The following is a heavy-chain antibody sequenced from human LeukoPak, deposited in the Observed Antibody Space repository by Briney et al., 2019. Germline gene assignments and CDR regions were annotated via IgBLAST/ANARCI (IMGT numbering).Heavy chain of an antibody. CDR2: SSSSGSTI. CDR1: GFTLSDYY. J-gene: IGHJ4*02. D-gene: IGHD3-16*01. V-gene: IGHV3-11*01. Sequence: KTGGSLRLSCAASGFTLSDYYMSWIRQAPGKGLEWVSYSSSSGSTIYYADSVKGRFTISRDNSQNTLYLQMNSLRAEDTAIYYCAKAGDATSPGGSFDSWGQGTLVIVSS. CDR3: AKAGDATSPGGSFDS.